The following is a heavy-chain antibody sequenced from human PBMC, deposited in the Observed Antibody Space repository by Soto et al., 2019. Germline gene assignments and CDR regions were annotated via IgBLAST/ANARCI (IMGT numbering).Heavy chain of an antibody. V-gene: IGHV4-30-4*01. CDR2: IYYSGRT. CDR1: GCPISSDYYY. D-gene: IGHD6-6*01. J-gene: IGHJ4*02. CDR3: ARDRSNSPDYFDY. Sequence: SETLSLTCTFSGCPISSDYYYWSWIRQPPGKGLEWIGYIYYSGRTDYNPSLKSRVIISIDTSKNQFSLILNSVSASDTAVYYCARDRSNSPDYFDYWGQGTLVNVSS.